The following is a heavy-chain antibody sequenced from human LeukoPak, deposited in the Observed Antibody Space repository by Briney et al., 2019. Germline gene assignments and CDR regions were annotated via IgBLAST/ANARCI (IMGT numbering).Heavy chain of an antibody. V-gene: IGHV4-39*02. CDR2: IYYSGST. J-gene: IGHJ4*02. D-gene: IGHD6-13*01. CDR3: AREIAAFDY. CDR1: GGSISSSSYY. Sequence: PSETLSLTCTVSGGSISSSSYYWGWIRQPPGKGLEWIGSIYYSGSTYYNPSLKSRVTISVDTSKNQFSLKLSSVTAADTAVYYCAREIAAFDYGGQGTLVTVSS.